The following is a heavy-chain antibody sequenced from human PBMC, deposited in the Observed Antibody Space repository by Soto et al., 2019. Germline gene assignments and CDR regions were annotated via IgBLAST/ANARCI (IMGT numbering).Heavy chain of an antibody. Sequence: GASVKVSCKASRDTFNSYAITWVRQAPGQGLEWMGGIIPVLGTTKYAQKFQGRVTMTADESTSTAYMELSSLRSEGRAVYYCAAGGRDGYIKWGQGTQVTVSS. CDR2: IIPVLGTT. J-gene: IGHJ4*02. D-gene: IGHD6-25*01. CDR3: AAGGRDGYIK. CDR1: RDTFNSYA. V-gene: IGHV1-69*13.